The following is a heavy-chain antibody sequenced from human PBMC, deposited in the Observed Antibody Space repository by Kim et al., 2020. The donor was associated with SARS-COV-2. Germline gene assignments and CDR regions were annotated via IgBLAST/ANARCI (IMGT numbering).Heavy chain of an antibody. V-gene: IGHV3-23*01. J-gene: IGHJ5*02. CDR2: ISGNGDET. CDR3: TKGGHLSSFGP. CDR1: GFTFSHSA. Sequence: GGSLTLSCAASGFTFSHSALTWVRQAPGKGLEWVSTISGNGDETFYATSVKGRFTISRDNVKNSGFLQMNSLRADDTALYYCTKGGHLSSFGPWGQGTPVTVSS.